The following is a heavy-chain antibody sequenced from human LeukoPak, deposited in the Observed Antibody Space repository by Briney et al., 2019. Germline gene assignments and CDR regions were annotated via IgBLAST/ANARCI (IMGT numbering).Heavy chain of an antibody. CDR3: AKAGTYYDFWSGYYTTPQAYYGMDV. CDR1: GFTFSSYG. V-gene: IGHV3-33*06. CDR2: IWYDGSNK. D-gene: IGHD3-3*01. Sequence: GGSLRLSCAASGFTFSSYGMHWVRQAPGKGLEWVAVIWYDGSNKYYADSVKGRFTISRDNSKNTLYLQMNSLRAEDTAVYYCAKAGTYYDFWSGYYTTPQAYYGMDVWGQGTTVTVSS. J-gene: IGHJ6*02.